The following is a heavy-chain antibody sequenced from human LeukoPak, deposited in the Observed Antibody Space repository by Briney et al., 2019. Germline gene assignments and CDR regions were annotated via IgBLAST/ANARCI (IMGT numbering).Heavy chain of an antibody. Sequence: PGRSLRLSCAASGFTFSSYGMHWVRQAPGKGLEWVAVILYDGSNKYYADSVKGRFTISRDNSKNTLYLQMNSLRAEDTAVYYCARNRLPDYYDSNYGMDVWGQGTTVTVSS. J-gene: IGHJ6*02. CDR3: ARNRLPDYYDSNYGMDV. CDR1: GFTFSSYG. V-gene: IGHV3-33*01. CDR2: ILYDGSNK. D-gene: IGHD3-22*01.